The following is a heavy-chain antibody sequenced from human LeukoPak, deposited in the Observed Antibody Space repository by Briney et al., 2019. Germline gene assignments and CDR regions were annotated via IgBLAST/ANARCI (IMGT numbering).Heavy chain of an antibody. CDR2: VYYTGST. CDR3: ARDGGIGIVVVPAADFDY. Sequence: SETLSLTCTVSGGSISSYYWSWVRQPPGKGLEWIGFVYYTGSTNYSPSLKSRVTISVDTSKNQFSLRLSSVTAADTAVYYCARDGGIGIVVVPAADFDYWGQGTLVTVSS. J-gene: IGHJ4*02. D-gene: IGHD2-2*01. V-gene: IGHV4-59*12. CDR1: GGSISSYY.